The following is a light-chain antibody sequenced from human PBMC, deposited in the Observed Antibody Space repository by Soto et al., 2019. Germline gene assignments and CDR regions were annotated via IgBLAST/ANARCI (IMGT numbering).Light chain of an antibody. Sequence: QSALTQPRSVSGSPGQSVTISCTGTSGDVGGYNYVSWYQQHPGKAPKLMIYEVSNRPSGVSNRFSGSKSGNTASLTISGLQAEDEADYYCSSYTSSSTVVFGGGTKVTVL. CDR2: EVS. J-gene: IGLJ2*01. CDR3: SSYTSSSTVV. CDR1: SGDVGGYNY. V-gene: IGLV2-14*01.